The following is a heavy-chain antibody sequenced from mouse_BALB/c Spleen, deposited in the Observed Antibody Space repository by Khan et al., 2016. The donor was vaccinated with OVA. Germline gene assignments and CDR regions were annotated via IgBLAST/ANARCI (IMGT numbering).Heavy chain of an antibody. V-gene: IGHV5-15*02. CDR3: ARSWAMDY. CDR2: ISSLAYSI. CDR1: GFTFSDYG. J-gene: IGHJ4*01. Sequence: EVELVESGGGLVQPGGSRKLSCAASGFTFSDYGLAWVRQAPGKGPEWVAFISSLAYSIYYADTVTGRFTISRENAKNTLYLEMSTLRSDDTAVYYCARSWAMDYWGQGTSVTVSS.